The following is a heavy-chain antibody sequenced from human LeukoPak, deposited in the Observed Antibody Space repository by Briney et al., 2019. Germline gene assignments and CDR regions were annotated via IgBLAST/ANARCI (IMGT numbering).Heavy chain of an antibody. Sequence: SETLSLTCVVSGDSISSNNWWSWVRQPPGKGLEWIGEIYHSGSANYNPSLKSRVTILVDKSKNQFSLKLSSVTAADTAVYYCARGGTGYIDYWGQGTLVTVSS. CDR2: IYHSGSA. D-gene: IGHD6-25*01. CDR3: ARGGTGYIDY. V-gene: IGHV4/OR15-8*01. J-gene: IGHJ4*02. CDR1: GDSISSNNW.